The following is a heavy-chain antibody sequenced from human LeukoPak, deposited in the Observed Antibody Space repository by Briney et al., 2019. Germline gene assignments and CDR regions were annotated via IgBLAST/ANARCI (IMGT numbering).Heavy chain of an antibody. J-gene: IGHJ4*02. V-gene: IGHV3-33*01. CDR2: IWYDGSNK. CDR1: GFTFSSYG. CDR3: ARCSGGSCYWYYFDY. Sequence: GGSLRLSCAASGFTFSSYGMHWVRQAPGKGLERVAVIWYDGSNKYYADSVKGRFTISRDNSKNTLYLQMNSLRAEDTAVYYCARCSGGSCYWYYFDYWGQGTLVTVSS. D-gene: IGHD2-15*01.